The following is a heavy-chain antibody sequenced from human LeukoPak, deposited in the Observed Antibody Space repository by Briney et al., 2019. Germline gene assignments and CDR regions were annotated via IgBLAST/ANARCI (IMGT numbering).Heavy chain of an antibody. D-gene: IGHD3-16*01. V-gene: IGHV3-7*01. CDR1: GFTFSSYW. Sequence: GGSLRLSCAASGFTFSSYWMSWVRQAPGKGLEWVANIKQDGSEKYYVDSVKGRFTISRDNAKNSLYLQMNSLRAEDTAVYYCAREGAIMITVGGVSEGVFDYWGQGTLVTVSS. CDR2: IKQDGSEK. CDR3: AREGAIMITVGGVSEGVFDY. J-gene: IGHJ4*02.